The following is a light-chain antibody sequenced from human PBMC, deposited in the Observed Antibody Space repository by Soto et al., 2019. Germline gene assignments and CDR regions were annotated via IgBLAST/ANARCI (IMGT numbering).Light chain of an antibody. Sequence: QSALAQPASVSGSPGQSITISCTGTSSDVGGYNYVSWYQHHPGKGPKLMIYEVSHRPSGVSNRFSGSKSGNTASLTISGLQAEDEADYYCNSYTTSTTLVFGGGTKLTVL. CDR2: EVS. CDR3: NSYTTSTTLV. CDR1: SSDVGGYNY. V-gene: IGLV2-14*01. J-gene: IGLJ2*01.